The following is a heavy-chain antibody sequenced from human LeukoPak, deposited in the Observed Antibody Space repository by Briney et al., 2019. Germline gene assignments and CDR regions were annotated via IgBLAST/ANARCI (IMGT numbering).Heavy chain of an antibody. J-gene: IGHJ5*02. CDR3: ASYGSGRNNWFDP. Sequence: GESLKISCKASRLNFASFWLTWVRQMPGRGLEWMGIIHPSDFETRYSPSFQGQVIISADKSISTAYLQWSSLKASDTAMYYCASYGSGRNNWFDPWGQGTLVTVSS. CDR1: RLNFASFW. D-gene: IGHD2-15*01. CDR2: IHPSDFET. V-gene: IGHV5-51*01.